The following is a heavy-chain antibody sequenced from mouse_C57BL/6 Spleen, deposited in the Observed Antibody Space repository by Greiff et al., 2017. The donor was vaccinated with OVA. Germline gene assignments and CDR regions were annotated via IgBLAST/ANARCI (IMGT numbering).Heavy chain of an antibody. D-gene: IGHD2-3*01. CDR2: INPNNGGT. V-gene: IGHV1-22*01. CDR3: ARRVGDGYSTGHFDY. Sequence: EVQLQQSGPELVKPGASVKLSCTASGYTFTDYNMHWVKQSHGTSLEWIGYINPNNGGTRYDPKFKGKATLTVNKSSSTAYMELRRLTSEDAAVYSCARRVGDGYSTGHFDYWGLGTTLTVSS. J-gene: IGHJ2*01. CDR1: GYTFTDYN.